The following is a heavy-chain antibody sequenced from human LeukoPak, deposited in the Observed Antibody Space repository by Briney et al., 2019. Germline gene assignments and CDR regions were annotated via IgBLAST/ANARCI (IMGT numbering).Heavy chain of an antibody. CDR1: GGSLSFYY. CDR3: ARGGFYCGDDCYVDY. V-gene: IGHV4-34*01. J-gene: IGHJ4*02. Sequence: PSETLSLTCAVYGGSLSFYYWSWIRQPPEKGLEWIGVINSSGSTNYKPSLKSRVSITVDTSKNQFSLKLSCVSAADTAVYYCARGGFYCGDDCYVDYWGQGTVVTVSS. D-gene: IGHD2-21*02. CDR2: INSSGST.